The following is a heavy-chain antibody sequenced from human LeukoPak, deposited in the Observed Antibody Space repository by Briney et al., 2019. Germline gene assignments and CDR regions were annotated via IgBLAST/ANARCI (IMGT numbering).Heavy chain of an antibody. CDR2: ICNDGSNK. Sequence: GGSLRLSCAASGFTFSNYALHWVRQAPGEGLEWVAVICNDGSNKYYADSVKGRFSISRDNSKNTVYLQLNSLRAEDTAVYYCARGYYYDSSGYLGAFDIWGQGTMVTVSS. J-gene: IGHJ3*02. CDR1: GFTFSNYA. D-gene: IGHD3-22*01. V-gene: IGHV3-30-3*01. CDR3: ARGYYYDSSGYLGAFDI.